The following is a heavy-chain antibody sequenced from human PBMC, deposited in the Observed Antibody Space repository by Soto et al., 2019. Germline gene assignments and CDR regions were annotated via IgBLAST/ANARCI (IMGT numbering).Heavy chain of an antibody. D-gene: IGHD2-8*02. CDR3: AKSAPGNNSGGNAFDT. J-gene: IGHJ3*02. Sequence: VGSLILSCSASGFTFSDYCMNWIRQAPGKGLEWISYSSVTSSYTKYADSVKGRFTISRDNARNSLYLKMYSLRAEDTAVYYCAKSAPGNNSGGNAFDTWGQGTRVTVSS. CDR1: GFTFSDYC. CDR2: SSVTSSYT. V-gene: IGHV3-11*06.